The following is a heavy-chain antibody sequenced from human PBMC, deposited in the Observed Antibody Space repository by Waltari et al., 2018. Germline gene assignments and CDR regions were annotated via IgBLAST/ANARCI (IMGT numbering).Heavy chain of an antibody. Sequence: QVQLQESGPGLVKPSETLSLTCTVSGGSISSHYWSWIRQPPGKGLEWIGYIYYSGSTNYNPSLKSRVTMSVDTSKNQFSLKLSSVTAADTAVYYCARSTGPYCSSTSCADDAFDIWGQGTMVTVSS. CDR2: IYYSGST. D-gene: IGHD2-2*01. CDR3: ARSTGPYCSSTSCADDAFDI. J-gene: IGHJ3*02. V-gene: IGHV4-59*11. CDR1: GGSISSHY.